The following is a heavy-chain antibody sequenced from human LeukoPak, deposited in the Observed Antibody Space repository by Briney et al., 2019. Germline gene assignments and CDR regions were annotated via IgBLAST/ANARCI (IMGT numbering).Heavy chain of an antibody. D-gene: IGHD6-19*01. J-gene: IGHJ3*02. CDR1: GFIFSSYA. CDR3: VRERRSSGWYDAFDM. V-gene: IGHV3-74*01. CDR2: INNEGSDI. Sequence: GAPLSLTCAASGFIFSSYAMSWGRPLPRRGLVSVLSINNEGSDIRYADSVKGRFTISRDNAKNTLYLQMNSLRAEDTAVYYCVRERRSSGWYDAFDMRGQGTVVTVSS.